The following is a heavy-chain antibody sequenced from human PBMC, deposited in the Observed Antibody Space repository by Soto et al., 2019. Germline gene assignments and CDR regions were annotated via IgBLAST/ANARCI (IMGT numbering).Heavy chain of an antibody. J-gene: IGHJ5*02. CDR3: ARGRIVVVPAARHNWFDP. CDR2: INHSGST. V-gene: IGHV4-34*01. CDR1: GGSFSGYY. D-gene: IGHD2-2*01. Sequence: QVQLQQWGAGLLKPSETLSLTCAVNGGSFSGYYWSWIRQPPGKGLEWIGEINHSGSTNYNPSLRGGVNISVATSKHRFSLKLSSVTAADTAVYYCARGRIVVVPAARHNWFDPWGQGTLVTVSS.